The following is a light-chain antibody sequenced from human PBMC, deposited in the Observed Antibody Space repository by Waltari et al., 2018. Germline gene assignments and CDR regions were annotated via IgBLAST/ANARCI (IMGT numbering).Light chain of an antibody. CDR3: QQRSNRPLT. J-gene: IGKJ4*01. V-gene: IGKV3-11*01. CDR1: QIVGSY. Sequence: EIVFTHSPATLSLSPGERATLSCRASQIVGSYLAWYQQKPGQVPRLLIYDASNRATGIPARLSGSGSGTDFTLTISSLEPEDFAIYYCQQRSNRPLTFGGGTKVEIK. CDR2: DAS.